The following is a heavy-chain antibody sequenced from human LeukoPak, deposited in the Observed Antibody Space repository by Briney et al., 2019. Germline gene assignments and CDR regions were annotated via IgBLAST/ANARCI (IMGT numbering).Heavy chain of an antibody. D-gene: IGHD2-2*01. V-gene: IGHV3-74*01. CDR2: INDDGSST. CDR1: GFTFSGAW. Sequence: GGSLRLSCAASGFTFSGAWMHWVGQAPGKGLMWVSRINDDGSSTRHADSVKGRFTISRDNAKNTLYLQMNSLRAEDTAVYYCARVSGPGMNEYYHLWGQGTLVTVSS. J-gene: IGHJ4*02. CDR3: ARVSGPGMNEYYHL.